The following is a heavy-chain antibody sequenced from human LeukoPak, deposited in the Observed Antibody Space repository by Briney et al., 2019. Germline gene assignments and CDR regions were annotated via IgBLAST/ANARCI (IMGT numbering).Heavy chain of an antibody. CDR1: GFTFSSYA. CDR3: AKDYHDSSGYYYFDY. Sequence: GGSLRLSCAASGFTFSSYAMSWVRQAPGKGLEWVSAISGSGGSTYYADSVKGRFTISRDNSKNTLYLQMNSLRAEDTAVYYCAKDYHDSSGYYYFDYWGQGTLVTVSS. D-gene: IGHD3-22*01. CDR2: ISGSGGST. J-gene: IGHJ4*02. V-gene: IGHV3-23*01.